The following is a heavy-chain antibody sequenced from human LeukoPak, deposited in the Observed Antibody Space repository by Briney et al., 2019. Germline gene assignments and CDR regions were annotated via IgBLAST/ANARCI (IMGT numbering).Heavy chain of an antibody. J-gene: IGHJ4*02. CDR2: ISIYSGNT. D-gene: IGHD7-27*01. CDR1: GYTFTSHG. CDR3: ARDPGGTWGFDY. Sequence: ASVKVSCKASGYTFTSHGLSWARQAPGQGLEWMGWISIYSGNTNYAQKFQDRISMTTDASTSTAYMELRSLKSDDTAVYYCARDPGGTWGFDYWGQGALVTVSS. V-gene: IGHV1-18*01.